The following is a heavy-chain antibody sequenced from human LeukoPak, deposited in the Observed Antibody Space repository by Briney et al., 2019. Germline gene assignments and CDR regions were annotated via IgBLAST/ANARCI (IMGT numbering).Heavy chain of an antibody. D-gene: IGHD6-19*01. Sequence: PGGSLRLSCAASGFTFSNYSMNWVRQAPGKGLEWVSSISGSNSYIYYADSVKGRFTISRDNAKNSLYLQMNSLRAEDTAVYYCAREPGAYPRTSGWNDYWGQGTLVTVSS. CDR2: ISGSNSYI. J-gene: IGHJ4*02. CDR1: GFTFSNYS. CDR3: AREPGAYPRTSGWNDY. V-gene: IGHV3-21*01.